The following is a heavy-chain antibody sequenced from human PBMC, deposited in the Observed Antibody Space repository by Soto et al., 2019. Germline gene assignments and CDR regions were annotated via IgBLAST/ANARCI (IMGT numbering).Heavy chain of an antibody. Sequence: QVQLQESGPGLVKPSQTLSLTCTVSGGSISSGGYYWSWIRQHPGKGLEWIGYIYYSGRTYYNPSLKSRVTISVDTSNNQFSPELSSVTAAATAVYYCASGVITEDDAFDIWGQGTMVTVSS. J-gene: IGHJ3*02. CDR3: ASGVITEDDAFDI. V-gene: IGHV4-31*03. D-gene: IGHD3-22*01. CDR2: IYYSGRT. CDR1: GGSISSGGYY.